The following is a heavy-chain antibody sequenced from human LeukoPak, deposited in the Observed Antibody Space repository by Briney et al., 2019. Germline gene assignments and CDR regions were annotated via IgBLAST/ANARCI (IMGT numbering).Heavy chain of an antibody. J-gene: IGHJ4*02. Sequence: ASVKVSCKASGSTFINSAMQWVRQARGQRLEWIGWIVVGSGNANYAQEFQERVTITRDLSTSTAYMELSSLRAEDTAVYYCAADDLSTGYWGQGTLVTVSS. CDR2: IVVGSGNA. V-gene: IGHV1-58*02. CDR1: GSTFINSA. CDR3: AADDLSTGY. D-gene: IGHD5/OR15-5a*01.